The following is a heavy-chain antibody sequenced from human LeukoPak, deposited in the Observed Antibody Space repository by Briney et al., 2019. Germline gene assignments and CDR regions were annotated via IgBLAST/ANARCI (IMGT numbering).Heavy chain of an antibody. V-gene: IGHV3-23*01. CDR1: GFTFSSYA. D-gene: IGHD4-17*01. CDR2: ISGSGGST. CDR3: ARVPPDYGDYVPAFDI. Sequence: GGSLRLSCAASGFTFSSYAMSWVRQAPGKGLEWVSAISGSGGSTYYADSVKGRFTISRDNSKNTLYLQMNSLRAEDTAVYYCARVPPDYGDYVPAFDIWGQGTMVTVSS. J-gene: IGHJ3*02.